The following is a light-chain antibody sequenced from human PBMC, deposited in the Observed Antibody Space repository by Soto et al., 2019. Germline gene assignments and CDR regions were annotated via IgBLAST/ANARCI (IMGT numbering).Light chain of an antibody. V-gene: IGKV3-20*01. J-gene: IGKJ2*01. Sequence: EIVLTQSPGTLSLSPGERATLSCRASQSVRSSYLAWYQHKPGQAPRLLIYGASSRATGIPDRFSGSGSGTDFTLTISRLEPEDFAVYFCQQYGSSLMYTFGQGTKLEIK. CDR2: GAS. CDR3: QQYGSSLMYT. CDR1: QSVRSSY.